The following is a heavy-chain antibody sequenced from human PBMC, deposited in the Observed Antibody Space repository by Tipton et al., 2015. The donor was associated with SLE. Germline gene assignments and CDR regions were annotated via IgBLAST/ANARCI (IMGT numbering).Heavy chain of an antibody. J-gene: IGHJ4*02. V-gene: IGHV4-61*09. CDR3: ARGTNYDSSGYYSY. Sequence: TLSLTCTVSGGSISSGSSYWSWFRHPAGKGLEWLGHIYPSGSTNYNPTPKSRVTISVDTSKNQFSLKLSSVTAADTALYYCARGTNYDSSGYYSYWGQGTLVTVSS. CDR1: GGSISSGSSY. D-gene: IGHD3-22*01. CDR2: IYPSGST.